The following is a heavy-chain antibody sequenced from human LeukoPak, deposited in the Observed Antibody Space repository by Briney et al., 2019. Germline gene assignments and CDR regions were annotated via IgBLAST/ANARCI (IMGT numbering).Heavy chain of an antibody. V-gene: IGHV4-34*01. CDR3: ARGRGRYYGSGSYYTY. CDR1: GGSFSGYY. J-gene: IGHJ4*02. CDR2: INHSGST. D-gene: IGHD3-10*01. Sequence: SETLSLTCAVYGGSFSGYYWSWIRQPPGKGLEWIGEINHSGSTNYNPSHKSRVTISVDTSKNQFSLKLSSVTAADTAVYYCARGRGRYYGSGSYYTYWGQGTLVTVSS.